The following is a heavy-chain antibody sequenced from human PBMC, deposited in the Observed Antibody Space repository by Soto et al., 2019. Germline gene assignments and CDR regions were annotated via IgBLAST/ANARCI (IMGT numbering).Heavy chain of an antibody. CDR3: ARVQGYWSGGSCWAYYYGRDV. J-gene: IGHJ6*02. V-gene: IGHV1-18*01. CDR1: GYTFTSYG. CDR2: ISAYNGNT. Sequence: QVQLVQSGAEVKKPGASVKVSCKASGYTFTSYGISWVRQAPGQGLEWMGWISAYNGNTNYAQKLQGRVTMTTDTSTSTAYMELRSLRADDTAVHDCARVQGYWSGGSCWAYYYGRDVGGQGTTVTVSS. D-gene: IGHD2-15*01.